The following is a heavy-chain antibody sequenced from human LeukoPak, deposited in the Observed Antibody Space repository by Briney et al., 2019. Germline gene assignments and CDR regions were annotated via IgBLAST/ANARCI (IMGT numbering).Heavy chain of an antibody. V-gene: IGHV4-59*08. J-gene: IGHJ4*02. Sequence: SETLSLTCTVSGGSISSYYWSWIRQPPGKGLEGIGYIYYSGSTNYNPSLKSRVTISVDTSKNQFSLKLSSVTAADTAVYYCAATGYSYNYWGQGTLVTVSS. CDR1: GGSISSYY. D-gene: IGHD4-11*01. CDR2: IYYSGST. CDR3: AATGYSYNY.